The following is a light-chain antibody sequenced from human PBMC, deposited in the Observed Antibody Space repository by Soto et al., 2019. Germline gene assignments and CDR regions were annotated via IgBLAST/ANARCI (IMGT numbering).Light chain of an antibody. V-gene: IGKV3-20*01. CDR3: QHYGRSPPVT. J-gene: IGKJ2*01. Sequence: EVVLTQSPGTLSLSPGERATLSCRASQSISSNHLAWYQQKPGQAPRHLIVGASTGAAGIPDRFSGRGSGTDFTLTISRLEPEDFAVYYCQHYGRSPPVTFGQGTKLEIK. CDR2: GAS. CDR1: QSISSNH.